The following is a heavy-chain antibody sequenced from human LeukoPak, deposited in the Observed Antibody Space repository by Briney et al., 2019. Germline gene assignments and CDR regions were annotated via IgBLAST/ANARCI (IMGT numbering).Heavy chain of an antibody. D-gene: IGHD6-19*01. Sequence: GGSLRLSCAASGFTFSRNSMNWVRQAPGKGLEWVSSISTSSSYIYYADSVKGRFTISRDNAKNSLYLQMNSLRAEDMAVYYCARELRIAVAGWFDPWGQGTLVTVSS. CDR1: GFTFSRNS. CDR3: ARELRIAVAGWFDP. V-gene: IGHV3-21*01. J-gene: IGHJ5*02. CDR2: ISTSSSYI.